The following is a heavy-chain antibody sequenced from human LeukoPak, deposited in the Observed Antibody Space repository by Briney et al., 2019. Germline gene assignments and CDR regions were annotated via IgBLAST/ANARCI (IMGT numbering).Heavy chain of an antibody. J-gene: IGHJ2*01. CDR2: IYQSGST. Sequence: PSETLSLTCAVSGGSISISNWWSWVRQPPGKGLEWIGEIYQSGSTNYNPSLKSRVTISVDKSKNQFSLKLSSVTAADTAMYYCARWSGVVGTARGWYFDLWGRGTLVTVSS. V-gene: IGHV4-4*02. CDR1: GGSISISNW. D-gene: IGHD1-26*01. CDR3: ARWSGVVGTARGWYFDL.